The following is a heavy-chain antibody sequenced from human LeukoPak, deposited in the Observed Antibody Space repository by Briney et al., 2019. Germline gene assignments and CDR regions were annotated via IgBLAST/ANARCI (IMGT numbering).Heavy chain of an antibody. CDR3: VKGGYYDSSGYYYDFDY. D-gene: IGHD3-22*01. CDR2: ISRSGGSS. Sequence: GGSLRLSCAASGFTFSSYAMSWVRQAPGKGLEWVSGISRSGGSSYYADSVKGRFTISRDNSKNTLYPQMNSLRAEDTAVYYCVKGGYYDSSGYYYDFDYWGQGTLVTVSS. J-gene: IGHJ4*02. V-gene: IGHV3-23*01. CDR1: GFTFSSYA.